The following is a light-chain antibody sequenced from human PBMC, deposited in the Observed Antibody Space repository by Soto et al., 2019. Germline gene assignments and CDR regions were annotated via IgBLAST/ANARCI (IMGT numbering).Light chain of an antibody. CDR2: EVS. J-gene: IGLJ2*01. CDR3: QVWDTTNPVI. V-gene: IGLV2-14*02. Sequence: QSALTQPASVSGSPGQSITISCTGTSSDVGSYNLVSWYQQHPGKAPKLMIYEVSRRPSGVSSRFSGSKSGNTATLTTSRVEAGDEADYYCQVWDTTNPVIFGGGTKVTVL. CDR1: SSDVGSYNL.